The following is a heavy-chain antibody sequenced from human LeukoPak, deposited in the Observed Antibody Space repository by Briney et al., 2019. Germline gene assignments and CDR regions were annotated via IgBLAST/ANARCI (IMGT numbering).Heavy chain of an antibody. CDR2: IHTSGST. V-gene: IGHV4-4*09. J-gene: IGHJ4*02. CDR1: GDSSRIYY. Sequence: PSETLSLTCTVSGDSSRIYYWSWFRQPPGKGLEWLGYIHTSGSTTYNPSLRGRVAISLDTSKNHFSLRLSSAAAAAPAVYFWARQSGTWGYFDGWGQGAPVTVSP. CDR3: ARQSGTWGYFDG. D-gene: IGHD3-22*01.